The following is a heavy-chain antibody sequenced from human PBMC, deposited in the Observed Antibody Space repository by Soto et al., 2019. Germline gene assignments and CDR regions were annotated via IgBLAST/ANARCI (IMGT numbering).Heavy chain of an antibody. CDR3: ARHRHPRGTVGATSPLDP. CDR1: GFIFRSYG. J-gene: IGHJ5*02. D-gene: IGHD1-26*01. Sequence: LRLSCAASGFIFRSYGMSWVRQAPGKGLEWVAVIWYDGSKKYYADSVQGRFTISRDKSNNTLYLQMRRVRAEDTAVYFCARHRHPRGTVGATSPLDPWGQGTQATVSS. V-gene: IGHV3-33*01. CDR2: IWYDGSKK.